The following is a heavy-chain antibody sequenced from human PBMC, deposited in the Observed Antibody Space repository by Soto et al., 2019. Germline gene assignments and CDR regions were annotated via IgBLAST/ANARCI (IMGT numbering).Heavy chain of an antibody. D-gene: IGHD3-3*01. CDR3: ARHGYYWWRNNYPPFAN. J-gene: IGHJ4*02. CDR2: IYTGGKT. CDR1: GLSVSDTH. Sequence: EVQLVETGGGLIQPGGSLRLSCAVSGLSVSDTHMSWVRQAPGKGLEWVSRIYTGGKTDYSDSVRGRFTISRDNSRNNMSLQVNSLRTEDTAVSYCARHGYYWWRNNYPPFANWGQGALVTVSS. V-gene: IGHV3-53*02.